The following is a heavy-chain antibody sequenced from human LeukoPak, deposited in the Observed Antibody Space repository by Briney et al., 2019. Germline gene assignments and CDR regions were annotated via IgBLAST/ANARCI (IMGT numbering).Heavy chain of an antibody. CDR3: ARVGLDQLDAFDI. V-gene: IGHV3-53*01. D-gene: IGHD1/OR15-1a*01. J-gene: IGHJ3*02. Sequence: GGSLRLSCAASGFTVSSNYMSWVRQAPGKGLEWVSVIYSGGSTYYADSVKGRFTISRDNSKNTLYLQMNSLRAEDTAVYYCARVGLDQLDAFDIWGQGTMVTVSS. CDR1: GFTVSSNY. CDR2: IYSGGST.